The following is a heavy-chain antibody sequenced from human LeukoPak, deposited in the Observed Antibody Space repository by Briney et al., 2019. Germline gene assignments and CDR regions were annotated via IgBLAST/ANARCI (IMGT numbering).Heavy chain of an antibody. D-gene: IGHD6-19*01. CDR1: GYTFTSYG. CDR2: ISAYNGNT. CDR3: ASSRSGYSSGWYVY. Sequence: GASVTVSCKASGYTFTSYGISWVRQAPGQGLEWMGWISAYNGNTNYAQKLQGRVTMTTDTSTSTAYMELRSLRSDDTAVYYCASSRSGYSSGWYVYWGQGTLVTVSS. V-gene: IGHV1-18*01. J-gene: IGHJ4*02.